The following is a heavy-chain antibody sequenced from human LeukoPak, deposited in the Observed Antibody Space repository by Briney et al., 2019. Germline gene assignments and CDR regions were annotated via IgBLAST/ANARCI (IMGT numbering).Heavy chain of an antibody. V-gene: IGHV3-23*01. CDR3: AKVHWYYYDSSGYSSFDY. Sequence: PGGSLRLSCAASGFTFSSYAMSWVRQAPGKGLEWVSAISGSGGITYYADSVKGRFTISRDNSKNTLYLQMNSLRAEDTAVYYCAKVHWYYYDSSGYSSFDYWGQGTLVTVSS. CDR1: GFTFSSYA. J-gene: IGHJ4*02. D-gene: IGHD3-22*01. CDR2: ISGSGGIT.